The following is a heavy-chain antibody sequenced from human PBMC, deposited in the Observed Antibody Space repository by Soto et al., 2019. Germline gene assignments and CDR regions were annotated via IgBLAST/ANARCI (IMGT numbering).Heavy chain of an antibody. V-gene: IGHV4-31*03. Sequence: ASETLSLTCTVSGGTISSDGYYWSWIGQQPGKGLEWIGYIYYGGSTYYNPSLKSRVTISVDSSKNLYSLMLSFVTAAATAVYYCARSVRRNSGSYRHCYGMDLWGQGTTATVSS. J-gene: IGHJ6*02. CDR3: ARSVRRNSGSYRHCYGMDL. CDR1: GGTISSDGYY. CDR2: IYYGGST. D-gene: IGHD1-26*01.